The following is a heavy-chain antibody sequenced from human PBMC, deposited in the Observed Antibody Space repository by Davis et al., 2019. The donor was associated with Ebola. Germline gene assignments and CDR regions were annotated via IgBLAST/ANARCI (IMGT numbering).Heavy chain of an antibody. D-gene: IGHD2/OR15-2a*01. CDR3: ARRNSRGGAAYFDS. CDR1: GGSITSATYY. J-gene: IGHJ4*02. V-gene: IGHV4-61*01. Sequence: SETLSLTCTVSGGSITSATYYWGWVRQPPGKGLEWIGYILYSGSTNYNPSLTSRVSISVDTTKKQFSLNLSSVTAADTAMYYCARRNSRGGAAYFDSWGQGMLVTVSS. CDR2: ILYSGST.